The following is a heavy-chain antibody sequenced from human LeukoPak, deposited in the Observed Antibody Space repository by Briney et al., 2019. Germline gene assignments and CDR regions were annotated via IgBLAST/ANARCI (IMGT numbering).Heavy chain of an antibody. J-gene: IGHJ4*02. CDR2: INPSSGGT. D-gene: IGHD1-26*01. CDR3: ARGRRELLFDY. V-gene: IGHV1-2*02. Sequence: GASVKVSCKASGYTFTDYYMHWVRQAPGQGLEWMGWINPSSGGTNYAQKFQGRVTVTRDTSISTAYMDLSRLRSDDTAVYYCARGRRELLFDYWGQGTLVTVSS. CDR1: GYTFTDYY.